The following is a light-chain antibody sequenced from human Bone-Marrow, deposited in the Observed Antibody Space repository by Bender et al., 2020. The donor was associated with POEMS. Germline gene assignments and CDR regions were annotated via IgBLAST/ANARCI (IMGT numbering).Light chain of an antibody. CDR1: SSDVGAYNY. CDR3: SSYAGSNTFV. CDR2: EVN. V-gene: IGLV2-8*01. Sequence: QSALTQPPSASGSLGQSVTISCTGTSSDVGAYNYVSWYQQHPGKAPKLIIYEVNARPSGVPDRFSGSKSGNTASLTVSGLQAEDEADYYCSSYAGSNTFVFGLGTEVTVL. J-gene: IGLJ1*01.